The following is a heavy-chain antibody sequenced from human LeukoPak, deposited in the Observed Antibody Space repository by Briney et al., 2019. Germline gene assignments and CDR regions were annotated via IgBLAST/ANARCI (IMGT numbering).Heavy chain of an antibody. Sequence: SETLSLTCSVSGGSISSYIWSWIRQPPGKGLEWIGSIYYSGSTYYNPSLKSRVTISVDTSKNQFSLKLSSVTAADTAVYYCARDAIAASNFDYWGQGTLVTVSS. D-gene: IGHD6-6*01. J-gene: IGHJ4*02. CDR2: IYYSGST. CDR1: GGSISSYI. CDR3: ARDAIAASNFDY. V-gene: IGHV4-39*07.